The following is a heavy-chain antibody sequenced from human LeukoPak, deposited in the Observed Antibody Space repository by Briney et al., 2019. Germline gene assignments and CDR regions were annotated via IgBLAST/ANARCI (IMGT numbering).Heavy chain of an antibody. CDR2: ISVYTGKP. CDR1: GYTFSSSA. V-gene: IGHV1-18*04. CDR3: ARDQYDSVWGSHRPYFDL. J-gene: IGHJ4*02. Sequence: ASVKVSCKASGYTFSSSAFSWVRQAPGQGLEWMGWISVYTGKPEYAQKFQGRVIMTTDTSTSTAYMELRSLRVDDTAVYFCARDQYDSVWGSHRPYFDLWGQGTPVTVSS. D-gene: IGHD3-16*02.